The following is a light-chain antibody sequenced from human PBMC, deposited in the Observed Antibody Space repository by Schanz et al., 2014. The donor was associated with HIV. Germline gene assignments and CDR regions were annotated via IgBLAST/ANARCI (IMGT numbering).Light chain of an antibody. V-gene: IGKV3-20*01. J-gene: IGKJ1*01. CDR3: QQYAYSPWT. Sequence: EIVLTQSPGTLSLSPGERATLSCRASQSISSKLAWYQQKPGQAPRLLIYGASSRATGIPDRFSGSGSGTDFTLTISRLEPEDFAVYYCQQYAYSPWTFGQGTKVEIK. CDR2: GAS. CDR1: QSISSK.